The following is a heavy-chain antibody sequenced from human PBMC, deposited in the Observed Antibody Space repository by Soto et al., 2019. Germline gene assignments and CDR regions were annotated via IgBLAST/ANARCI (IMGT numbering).Heavy chain of an antibody. D-gene: IGHD3-22*01. CDR1: GGSFSGHS. CDR3: STRAYDTNGYYRFDP. J-gene: IGHJ5*01. Sequence: QVQLQQWGAGLLKPSETLSLTCAVYGGSFSGHSWTWIRPSPGKGLEWIGDINHSGRVNYSSSLKSRVTTALDASKNQSPLTLSAVTAADTAMYYCSTRAYDTNGYYRFDPWGQGTLVTVSS. CDR2: INHSGRV. V-gene: IGHV4-34*01.